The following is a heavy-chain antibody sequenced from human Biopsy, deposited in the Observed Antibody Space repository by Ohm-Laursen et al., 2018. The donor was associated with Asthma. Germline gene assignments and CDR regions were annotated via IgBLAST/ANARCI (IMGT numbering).Heavy chain of an antibody. D-gene: IGHD3-22*01. CDR3: ARAQDYYDSRGYYRSFDY. J-gene: IGHJ4*02. CDR2: IYYSGST. Sequence: PSETLSLTWPVSYGSITSGGYYWTWIRQHPGKGLEWIGFIYYSGSTYYNPSLKSRVSMSIDTSKNQFSLKLSSVTAADTAVYYCARAQDYYDSRGYYRSFDYWGQGTLVTVSS. V-gene: IGHV4-31*02. CDR1: YGSITSGGYY.